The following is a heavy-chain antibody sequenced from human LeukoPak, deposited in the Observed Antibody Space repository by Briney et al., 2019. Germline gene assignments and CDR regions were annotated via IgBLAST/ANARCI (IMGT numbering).Heavy chain of an antibody. CDR3: ARGDVFFDY. D-gene: IGHD5-24*01. V-gene: IGHV4-59*01. CDR1: GGSSSSYY. CDR2: IYYSGST. Sequence: SETLSPTCSVSGGSSSSYYCSWIRQPPGKGLEWIGYIYYSGSTNYNPSLKSRVAISADTSKDQFSLKLSSVTAADTAVYYCARGDVFFDYWGQGTLVTVSS. J-gene: IGHJ4*02.